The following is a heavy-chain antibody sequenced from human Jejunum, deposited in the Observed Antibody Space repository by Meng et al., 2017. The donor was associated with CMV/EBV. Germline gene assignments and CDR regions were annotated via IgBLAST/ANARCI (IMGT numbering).Heavy chain of an antibody. J-gene: IGHJ5*02. D-gene: IGHD2-2*01. CDR3: ARDALGYCSSTSCPGGIDP. V-gene: IGHV1-2*02. Sequence: TGYYEHWVRQAPGQGLEWMGWIKPHSGVTNYAQKFRGRITMTRDTSISTAYMELSGLRSDDTAVYYCARDALGYCSSTSCPGGIDPWGQGTLVTVSS. CDR1: TGYY. CDR2: IKPHSGVT.